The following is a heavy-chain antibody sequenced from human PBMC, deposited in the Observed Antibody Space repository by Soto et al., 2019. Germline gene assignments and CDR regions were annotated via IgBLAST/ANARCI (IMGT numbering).Heavy chain of an antibody. CDR2: ISYDGSNK. CDR3: AKDDFDDSSSSYLPFDY. Sequence: QVQLVESGGGVVQPGRSLRLCCAASGFTFSSYGIHWVRQAPGKGLEWVAVISYDGSNKYYADSVKGRFTISRDNSKNTLYLQMNSLRAEDTAVYYCAKDDFDDSSSSYLPFDYWGQGTLVTVSS. J-gene: IGHJ4*02. V-gene: IGHV3-30*18. CDR1: GFTFSSYG. D-gene: IGHD6-13*01.